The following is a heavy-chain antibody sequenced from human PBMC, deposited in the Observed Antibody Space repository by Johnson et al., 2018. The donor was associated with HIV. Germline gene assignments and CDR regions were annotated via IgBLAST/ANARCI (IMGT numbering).Heavy chain of an antibody. D-gene: IGHD1-26*01. V-gene: IGHV3-30*03. J-gene: IGHJ3*02. CDR3: ARGSEWELLPNDAFDI. CDR1: GFTFSSYS. CDR2: ISYDGSNK. Sequence: VQLVESGGGVVQPGRSLRLSCAASGFTFSSYSIHWVRQAPGKGLEWVTVISYDGSNKYYADSVRGRFTISRDNAKNSLYLQMNSLRAEDTAVYYCARGSEWELLPNDAFDIWGQGTMVTVSS.